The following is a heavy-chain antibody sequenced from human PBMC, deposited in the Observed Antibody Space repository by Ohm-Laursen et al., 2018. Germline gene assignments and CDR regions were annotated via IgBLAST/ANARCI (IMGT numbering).Heavy chain of an antibody. Sequence: SLRLSCTASGFSFSSYWMAWVRQTPGKGLEWVANINRDGGSESYVDSVQGRFTISRDNAKNLLYLQMNSLRAEDTALYYCAKSLQVAVAGDDAFDIWGQGTMVTVSS. CDR2: INRDGGSE. J-gene: IGHJ3*02. D-gene: IGHD6-19*01. V-gene: IGHV3-7*03. CDR3: AKSLQVAVAGDDAFDI. CDR1: GFSFSSYW.